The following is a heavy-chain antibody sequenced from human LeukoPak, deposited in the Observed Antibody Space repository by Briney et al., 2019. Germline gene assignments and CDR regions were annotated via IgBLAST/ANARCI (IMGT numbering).Heavy chain of an antibody. CDR3: AREVDYGSGSYSYGMDV. D-gene: IGHD3-10*01. V-gene: IGHV1-2*04. CDR1: GYTFTGYY. J-gene: IGHJ6*04. Sequence: ASVKVSCKASGYTFTGYYMHWVRQAPGQGLDWMGWINPNSGGTNYAQKFQGWVTMTRDTSISTAYMEVSRLRSDDTAVYYCAREVDYGSGSYSYGMDVWGKGTTVTVSS. CDR2: INPNSGGT.